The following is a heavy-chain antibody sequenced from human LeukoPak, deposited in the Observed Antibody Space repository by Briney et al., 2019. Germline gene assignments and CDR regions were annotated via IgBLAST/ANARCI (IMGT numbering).Heavy chain of an antibody. D-gene: IGHD1-26*01. Sequence: SETLSLTCTVSGGSMSNYYWNWIRQPPGKGLEWIGYMFYTGSGKYNPSLKSRVTISVDTSKRQISLKLTSVTAADTAVYYCARAGTGSYSIYYYYGMDVWGQGTTVTVSS. CDR3: ARAGTGSYSIYYYYGMDV. J-gene: IGHJ6*02. CDR2: MFYTGSG. CDR1: GGSMSNYY. V-gene: IGHV4-59*01.